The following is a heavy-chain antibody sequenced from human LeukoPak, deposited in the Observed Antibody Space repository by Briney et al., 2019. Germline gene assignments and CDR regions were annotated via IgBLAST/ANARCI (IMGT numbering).Heavy chain of an antibody. CDR3: ARARGTDY. CDR2: IKQDGSEK. Sequence: PGGSLRLSCAASGFTFSSYWMSWVRQAPGRGLEWVANIKQDGSEKYYVDSVKGRFTISRGNAKNSLYLQMNSLRAEDTAVYFCARARGTDYWGQGALVTVSS. D-gene: IGHD2-15*01. J-gene: IGHJ4*02. CDR1: GFTFSSYW. V-gene: IGHV3-7*05.